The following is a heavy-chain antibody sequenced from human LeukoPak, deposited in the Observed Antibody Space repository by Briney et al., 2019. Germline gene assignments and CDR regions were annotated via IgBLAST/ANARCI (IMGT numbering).Heavy chain of an antibody. V-gene: IGHV1-18*01. CDR3: ARDLHYYGSGSYSNRDGGPKTYFDY. J-gene: IGHJ4*02. CDR1: GYTFTIYG. Sequence: ASVKVSCKASGYTFTIYGISWVRQAPGQGLEWMGWISADNGNTKYPQNLQGRVTMTTDTSTSTAYMELRSLRSDDTAVYYCARDLHYYGSGSYSNRDGGPKTYFDYWGQGTLVTVSS. D-gene: IGHD3-10*01. CDR2: ISADNGNT.